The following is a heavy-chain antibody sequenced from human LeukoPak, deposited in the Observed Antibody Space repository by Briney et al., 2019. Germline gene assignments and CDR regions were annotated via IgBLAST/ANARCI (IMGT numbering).Heavy chain of an antibody. CDR1: GFTFSSYG. V-gene: IGHV3-30*02. CDR2: IRYDGSNK. Sequence: GGSLRLSCAASGFTFSSYGMHWVRQPPGKGLEWVAFIRYDGSNKYYADSVKGRFTIARDKSKNTLYLQMNSLRAEDTAVYYCARNGPDYGDYGDHYYYYGMDVWGQGTTVTVSS. J-gene: IGHJ6*02. D-gene: IGHD4-17*01. CDR3: ARNGPDYGDYGDHYYYYGMDV.